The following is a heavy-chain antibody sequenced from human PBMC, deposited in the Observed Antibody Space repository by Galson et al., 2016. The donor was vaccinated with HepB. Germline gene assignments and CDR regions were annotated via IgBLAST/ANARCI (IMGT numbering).Heavy chain of an antibody. CDR3: ARGVGGYLGYGMDV. V-gene: IGHV3-30*04. Sequence: SLRLSCAASSFTFSTYTMHWVRQAPGKGLEWVAIISYDGNNEFYADSVKGRFTISRDNSMDTLYLQMNGLRAEDTAVYYCARGVGGYLGYGMDVWGQGTTVTVSS. CDR1: SFTFSTYT. D-gene: IGHD3-22*01. J-gene: IGHJ6*02. CDR2: ISYDGNNE.